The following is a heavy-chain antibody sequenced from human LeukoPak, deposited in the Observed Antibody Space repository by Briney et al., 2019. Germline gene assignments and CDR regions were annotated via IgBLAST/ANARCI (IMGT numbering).Heavy chain of an antibody. V-gene: IGHV1-8*01. D-gene: IGHD4-17*01. J-gene: IGHJ5*02. CDR2: MNPNSGNT. Sequence: ASVKVSCKASGYTFTSYDINWVRQATGQGLEWMGWMNPNSGNTGYAQKFQGRVTMTRNTSISTAYMELSSLRSEDTAVYYCARELRAHNWFDPWGQGTLVTVSS. CDR3: ARELRAHNWFDP. CDR1: GYTFTSYD.